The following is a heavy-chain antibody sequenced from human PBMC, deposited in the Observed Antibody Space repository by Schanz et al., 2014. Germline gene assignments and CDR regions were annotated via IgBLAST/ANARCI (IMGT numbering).Heavy chain of an antibody. CDR1: GFTFSTSA. Sequence: EVQLLESGGGLVEPGGSLRLSCAASGFTFSTSAMSWVRQVPGKGLEWVSAILGLASTTYYADSVKGRFTISRDNSKNTLYLQMKSLRAEDTAVYFCAKIERNEDWGQGTLVTVSS. CDR2: ILGLASTT. CDR3: AKIERNED. V-gene: IGHV3-23*01. D-gene: IGHD1-1*01. J-gene: IGHJ4*02.